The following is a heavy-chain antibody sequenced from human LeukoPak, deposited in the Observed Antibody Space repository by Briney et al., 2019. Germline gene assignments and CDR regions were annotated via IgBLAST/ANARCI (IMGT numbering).Heavy chain of an antibody. CDR1: GFTFSSYG. CDR3: ARDGDDYGDYLRLAFDY. D-gene: IGHD4-17*01. CDR2: ISGSGGSI. J-gene: IGHJ4*02. V-gene: IGHV3-23*01. Sequence: GGSLRLSCEASGFTFSSYGMSWVRQAPGKGLEWVSGISGSGGSIYYADSLKGRFTISKDNSKNTLYLQMNSLRAEDTAVYYCARDGDDYGDYLRLAFDYWGQGTLVTVSS.